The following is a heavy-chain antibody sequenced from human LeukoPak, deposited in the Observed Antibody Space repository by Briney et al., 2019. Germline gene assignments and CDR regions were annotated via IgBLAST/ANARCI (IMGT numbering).Heavy chain of an antibody. CDR3: ARDPGQPWLHYYFDY. CDR2: INPNSGGT. J-gene: IGHJ4*02. CDR1: GYTFTGYY. D-gene: IGHD5-18*01. V-gene: IGHV1-2*02. Sequence: ASVKVSCKASGYTFTGYYMHWVRQAPGQGLEWMGWINPNSGGTNYAQKFQGRVTMTRDTSISTAYMELSRLRSDDTAVYYCARDPGQPWLHYYFDYWGQGTLVTVSS.